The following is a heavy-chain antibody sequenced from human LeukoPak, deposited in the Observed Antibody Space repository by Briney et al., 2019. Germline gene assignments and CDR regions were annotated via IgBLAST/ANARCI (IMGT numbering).Heavy chain of an antibody. J-gene: IGHJ4*02. CDR2: IYHSGST. D-gene: IGHD6-19*01. Sequence: SETLSLTCTVSGYSISSGYYWGWIRQPPGKGLEWIGSIYHSGSTYYNPSLKSRVTISVDTSKNQFSLKLSSVTAADTAVYYCARHITAVAVYFDYWGQGTLVTVSS. CDR3: ARHITAVAVYFDY. V-gene: IGHV4-38-2*02. CDR1: GYSISSGYY.